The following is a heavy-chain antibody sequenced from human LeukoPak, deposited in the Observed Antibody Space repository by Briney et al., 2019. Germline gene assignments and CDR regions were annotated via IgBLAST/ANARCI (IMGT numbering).Heavy chain of an antibody. CDR2: INHSGST. J-gene: IGHJ4*02. CDR3: VRDFSGSYYFDY. D-gene: IGHD1-26*01. V-gene: IGHV4-34*01. CDR1: GGSFSGYY. Sequence: SETLSLTCAVYGGSFSGYYWSWIRQPPGKGLEWIGEINHSGSTNYNPSLKSRVTISVDTSKNQFSLKLSSVTDADTALYYCVRDFSGSYYFDYWGQGMLVTVSS.